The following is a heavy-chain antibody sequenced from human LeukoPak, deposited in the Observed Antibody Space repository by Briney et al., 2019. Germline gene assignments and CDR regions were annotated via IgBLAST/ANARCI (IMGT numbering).Heavy chain of an antibody. CDR1: GFTFSSYE. D-gene: IGHD6-6*01. J-gene: IGHJ4*02. V-gene: IGHV3-48*03. Sequence: PGGSLRLSCAASGFTFSSYEMNWVRQAPGKGLEWLSYITSSGTTTHYADSVTGRFTISRDNAKNSLYLQMNSLRVEDTAVYYCAKMITGSSSSFDYWGQGTLVTVSS. CDR2: ITSSGTTT. CDR3: AKMITGSSSSFDY.